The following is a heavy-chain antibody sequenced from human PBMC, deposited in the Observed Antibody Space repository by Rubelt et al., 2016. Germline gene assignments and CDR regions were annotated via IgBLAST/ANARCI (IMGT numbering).Heavy chain of an antibody. CDR2: IYYSGST. CDR3: VQWLLGSDY. CDR1: GGSISSSSYY. Sequence: QLQLQESGPGLVKPSETLSLTCTVSGGSISSSSYYWGWIRQPPGKGLEWIGYIYYSGSTNYNPSLKSRVTISVDTSKNQFSLILTSVTAADTAVYYCVQWLLGSDYWGQGTLVTVSS. D-gene: IGHD6-19*01. V-gene: IGHV4-61*05. J-gene: IGHJ4*02.